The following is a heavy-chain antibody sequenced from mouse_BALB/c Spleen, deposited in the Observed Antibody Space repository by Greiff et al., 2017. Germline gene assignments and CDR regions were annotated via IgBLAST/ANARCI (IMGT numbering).Heavy chain of an antibody. J-gene: IGHJ2*01. CDR2: INPGSGGT. Sequence: QVQLQQSGAELVRPGTSVKVSCKASGYAFTNYLIEWVKQRPGQGLEWIGVINPGSGGTNYNEKFKGKATLTADKSSSTAYMQLSSLTSDDSAVYFCARFSPWDYLDYWGQGTTLTVSS. D-gene: IGHD4-1*01. CDR3: ARFSPWDYLDY. CDR1: GYAFTNYL. V-gene: IGHV1-54*01.